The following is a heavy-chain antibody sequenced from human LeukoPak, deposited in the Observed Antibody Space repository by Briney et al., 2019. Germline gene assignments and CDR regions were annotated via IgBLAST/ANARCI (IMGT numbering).Heavy chain of an antibody. CDR3: AKQLGYCSDGSCYFPY. CDR1: GGSFSGYY. CDR2: ISNNGGYT. Sequence: ETLSLTCAVYGGSFSGYYWSWVRQAPGKGLEWVSAISNNGGYTYYADSVQGRFTISRDNSKSTLCLQMNSLRAEDTAVYYCAKQLGYCSDGSCYFPYWGQGTLVTVSS. J-gene: IGHJ4*02. V-gene: IGHV3-23*01. D-gene: IGHD2-15*01.